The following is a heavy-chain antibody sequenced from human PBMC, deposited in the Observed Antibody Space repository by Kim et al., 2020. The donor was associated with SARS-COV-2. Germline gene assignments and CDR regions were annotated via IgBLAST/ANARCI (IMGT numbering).Heavy chain of an antibody. J-gene: IGHJ4*02. V-gene: IGHV3-23*01. CDR2: ISGSGGST. CDR1: GFTFSSYA. CDR3: AKSAIVVVVAATSYFDY. D-gene: IGHD2-15*01. Sequence: GGSLRLSCAASGFTFSSYAMSWVRQAPGKGLEWVSAISGSGGSTYYADSVKGRFTISRDNSKNTLYLQMNSLRAEATAVYYCAKSAIVVVVAATSYFDYWGQGTLVTVSS.